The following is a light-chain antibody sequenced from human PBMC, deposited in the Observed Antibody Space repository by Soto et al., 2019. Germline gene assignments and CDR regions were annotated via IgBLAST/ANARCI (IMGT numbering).Light chain of an antibody. Sequence: DVVMTQSPLSLPVTLGQPASISCRSSQSLVHSNEDTFLNWFQQRPGQSPRRLIYKVSDRDSGVPDRFSGSGSGTDFTLRISRVEAEDVGVYYCMQGTHWPYTVGQGTKLEIK. V-gene: IGKV2-30*02. CDR2: KVS. J-gene: IGKJ2*01. CDR3: MQGTHWPYT. CDR1: QSLVHSNEDTF.